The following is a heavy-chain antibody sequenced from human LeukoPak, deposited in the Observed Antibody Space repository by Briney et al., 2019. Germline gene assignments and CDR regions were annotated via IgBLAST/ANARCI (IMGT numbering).Heavy chain of an antibody. Sequence: SETLSLTCTVSGGSISSSSYYWGWIRQPPGKGLEWIGSIYYSGSTYYNPSLKSRVTISVDASKNQFSLKLSSVTAADTAVYYCARTDYGGRRHFDYWGQGTLVTVSS. CDR2: IYYSGST. J-gene: IGHJ4*02. CDR3: ARTDYGGRRHFDY. CDR1: GGSISSSSYY. D-gene: IGHD4-23*01. V-gene: IGHV4-39*01.